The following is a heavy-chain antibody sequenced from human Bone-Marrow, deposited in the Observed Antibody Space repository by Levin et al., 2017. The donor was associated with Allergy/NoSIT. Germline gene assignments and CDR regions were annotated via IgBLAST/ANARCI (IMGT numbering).Heavy chain of an antibody. CDR3: AIIVVVPAAIHYYYYGMDV. V-gene: IGHV1-69*13. CDR2: IIPIFGTA. Sequence: GASVKVSCKASGGTFSSYAISWVRQAPGQGLEWMGGIIPIFGTANYAQKFQGRVTITADESTSTAYMELSSLRSEDTAVYYCAIIVVVPAAIHYYYYGMDVWGQGTTVTVSS. D-gene: IGHD2-2*01. J-gene: IGHJ6*02. CDR1: GGTFSSYA.